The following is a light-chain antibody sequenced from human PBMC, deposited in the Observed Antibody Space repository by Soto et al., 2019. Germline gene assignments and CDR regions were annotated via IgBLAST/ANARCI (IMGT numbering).Light chain of an antibody. J-gene: IGKJ3*01. CDR3: QQSYSTPFT. CDR1: QSVSSSY. Sequence: EIVLTQSPGTLSLSPGERATLSCRASQSVSSSYLAWYQQKPGQAPRLLIYGASSRATGIPDRFSGSGSGTDFTLTISRLEPEDFGTYYCQQSYSTPFTFAPGTKVDIK. V-gene: IGKV3-20*01. CDR2: GAS.